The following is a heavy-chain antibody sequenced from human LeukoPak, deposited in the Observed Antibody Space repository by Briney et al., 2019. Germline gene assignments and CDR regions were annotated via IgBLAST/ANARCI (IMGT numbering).Heavy chain of an antibody. D-gene: IGHD3-9*01. CDR2: ISWNSGSI. CDR3: AKDSYYDILTGLATNWFDP. Sequence: GRSLRLSCAASGFTFDDYAMHWVRQAPGKGLEWVSGISWNSGSIGYADSVKGRFTISRDNAKNSLYLQMNSLRAEDTALYYCAKDSYYDILTGLATNWFDPWGQGTLVTVSS. J-gene: IGHJ5*02. CDR1: GFTFDDYA. V-gene: IGHV3-9*01.